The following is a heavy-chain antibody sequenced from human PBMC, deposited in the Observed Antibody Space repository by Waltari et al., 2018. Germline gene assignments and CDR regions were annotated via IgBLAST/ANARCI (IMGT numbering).Heavy chain of an antibody. V-gene: IGHV4-30-4*08. CDR3: ARDRRALGYCSGGSCYSAFDI. Sequence: QVQLQESGPGLVKPSQTLSLTCTVSGGSISSGDYYWSWIRQPPGKGLEWIGYIYYSGSTYYNPSLKSRVTISVDTSKNQFSLKLSSVTAADTAVYYCARDRRALGYCSGGSCYSAFDIWGQGTMVTVSS. J-gene: IGHJ3*02. CDR1: GGSISSGDYY. D-gene: IGHD2-15*01. CDR2: IYYSGST.